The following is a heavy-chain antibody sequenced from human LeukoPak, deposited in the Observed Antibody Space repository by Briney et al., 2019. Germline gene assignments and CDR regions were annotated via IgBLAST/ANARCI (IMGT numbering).Heavy chain of an antibody. CDR2: ISGSGGST. CDR3: AKHPSSGTYYFDY. Sequence: GGSLRLSCAASGFTFSSYAMSWVRQAPGKGLEWVSAISGSGGSTYYVDSVKGRFTISRDNSKNTPYLQMNSLRAEDTAVYYCAKHPSSGTYYFDYWGQGTLVTVSS. D-gene: IGHD3-22*01. CDR1: GFTFSSYA. V-gene: IGHV3-23*01. J-gene: IGHJ4*02.